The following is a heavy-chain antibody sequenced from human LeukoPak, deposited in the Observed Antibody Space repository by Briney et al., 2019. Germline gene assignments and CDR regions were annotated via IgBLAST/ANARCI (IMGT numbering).Heavy chain of an antibody. Sequence: PSGTLALTCTVSGYSINSGYYWAWIRQPPGEGMEWIGSIYHKNIHDSGRTYYNPSLKSRVTISIHTSKNQFSLKVNSMTAADTAVYFCARETDFYYYMDVWGKGTTVTVSS. D-gene: IGHD2/OR15-2a*01. CDR3: ARETDFYYYMDV. J-gene: IGHJ6*03. CDR1: GYSINSGYY. V-gene: IGHV4-38-2*02. CDR2: IYHKNIHDSGRT.